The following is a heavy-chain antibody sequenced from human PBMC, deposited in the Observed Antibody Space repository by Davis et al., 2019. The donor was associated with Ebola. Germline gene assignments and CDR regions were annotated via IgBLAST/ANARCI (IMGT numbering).Heavy chain of an antibody. CDR1: GYTFTSYA. J-gene: IGHJ4*02. Sequence: AASVTVSCKASGYTFTSYAMNWVRQAPGQGLEWMGIINPSGGSTSYAQKFQGRVTMTRDTSAGTAYMEMSSLTSEDTAVYYCARTFVGGWLFDYWGQGTLVTVSS. V-gene: IGHV1-46*01. CDR3: ARTFVGGWLFDY. D-gene: IGHD1-26*01. CDR2: INPSGGST.